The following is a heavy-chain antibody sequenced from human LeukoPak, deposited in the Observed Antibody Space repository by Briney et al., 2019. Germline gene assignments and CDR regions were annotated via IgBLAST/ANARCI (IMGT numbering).Heavy chain of an antibody. V-gene: IGHV4-30-2*01. D-gene: IGHD6-6*01. CDR1: GGSISSGGYY. CDR2: IYHSGST. Sequence: SETLSLTCTVSGGSISSGGYYWSWIRQPPGKGLEWIGYIYHSGSTYYNPSLKSRVTISVDRSKNQFSLKLSSVTAADTAVYYCARGGASSSSSSDYWGQGTLVTVSS. CDR3: ARGGASSSSSSDY. J-gene: IGHJ4*02.